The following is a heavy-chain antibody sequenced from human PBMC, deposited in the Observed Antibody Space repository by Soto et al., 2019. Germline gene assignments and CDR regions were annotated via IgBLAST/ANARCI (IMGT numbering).Heavy chain of an antibody. Sequence: QVPLVESGGGVVQPGRSLRLSCAASGFTFSSYAMHWVRQAPGKGLEWVAVISYDGSNKYYADSVKGRFTISRDNSKNTLYLQMNSLRAEDTAVYYCARGGGERHCSGGSCYSRNWFDPWGQGTLVTVSS. V-gene: IGHV3-30-3*01. D-gene: IGHD2-15*01. CDR2: ISYDGSNK. J-gene: IGHJ5*02. CDR3: ARGGGERHCSGGSCYSRNWFDP. CDR1: GFTFSSYA.